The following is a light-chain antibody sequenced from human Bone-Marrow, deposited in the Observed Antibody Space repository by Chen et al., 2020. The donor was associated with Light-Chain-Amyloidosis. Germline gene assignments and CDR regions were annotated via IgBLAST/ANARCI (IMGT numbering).Light chain of an antibody. J-gene: IGLJ2*01. CDR1: SSDVGAYNY. CDR2: DVN. Sequence: QTALTQPASVSGSPGQSITISCTGTSSDVGAYNYVSWYQQHPGKAPKLIIYDVNNRPSGVSSRFSGSKSGNTASLTISGLQAEDEADYYCSSYSTTRTDVAFGGGTKLIVL. V-gene: IGLV2-14*01. CDR3: SSYSTTRTDVA.